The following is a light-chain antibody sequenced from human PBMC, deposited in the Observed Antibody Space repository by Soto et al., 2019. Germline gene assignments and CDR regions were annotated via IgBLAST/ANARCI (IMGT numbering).Light chain of an antibody. CDR3: QQLNSYPRALT. J-gene: IGKJ4*01. Sequence: IQLTQSPSSLSASVGDRVTITCRASQGISSYLAWYQQKPGKAPKLLIYAASTLQSGVPSRFSGSGSGTDFTLTISSLQPEDFATYYCQQLNSYPRALTFGGGPRWRSN. CDR2: AAS. V-gene: IGKV1-9*01. CDR1: QGISSY.